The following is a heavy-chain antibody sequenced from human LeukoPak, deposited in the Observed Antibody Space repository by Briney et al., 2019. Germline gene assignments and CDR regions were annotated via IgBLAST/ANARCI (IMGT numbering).Heavy chain of an antibody. D-gene: IGHD1-7*01. V-gene: IGHV3-33*06. CDR2: LWYDGSNT. CDR1: GFTFSSYG. J-gene: IGHJ4*02. CDR3: AKDPGITGTANYFDY. Sequence: GRSLRLSCAASGFTFSSYGMHWVRQAPGRGLEWVAGLWYDGSNTHYGDSVKGRFTISRDNSKNTLYLQMNSLRAEDTAVYYCAKDPGITGTANYFDYWGQGTLVTVSS.